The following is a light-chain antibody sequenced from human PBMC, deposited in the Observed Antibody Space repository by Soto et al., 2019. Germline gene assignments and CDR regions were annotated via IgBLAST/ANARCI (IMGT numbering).Light chain of an antibody. CDR3: SSYAGSNKLV. Sequence: QPVLTQPPSASGSPGQSVTISCTGTSSDVGGYNYVSWYQQHPGKAPKVMIYEVSKRPSGVPDRFSGSRSGNTASLTVSGLQAEDEADYYCSSYAGSNKLVFGGGTKLTVL. J-gene: IGLJ2*01. V-gene: IGLV2-8*01. CDR2: EVS. CDR1: SSDVGGYNY.